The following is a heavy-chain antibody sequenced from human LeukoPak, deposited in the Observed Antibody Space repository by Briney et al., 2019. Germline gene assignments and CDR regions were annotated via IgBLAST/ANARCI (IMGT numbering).Heavy chain of an antibody. D-gene: IGHD3-3*01. CDR2: INHSGST. CDR1: GGSFSGYY. V-gene: IGHV4-34*01. J-gene: IGHJ4*02. Sequence: SETLSLTCAVYGGSFSGYYWSWIRQPPGTGLEWIGEINHSGSTNYNPSLKSRVTISVDTSKNQFSLKLSSVTAADTAVYYCAGITIFGVVIIWGQGILVTVSS. CDR3: AGITIFGVVII.